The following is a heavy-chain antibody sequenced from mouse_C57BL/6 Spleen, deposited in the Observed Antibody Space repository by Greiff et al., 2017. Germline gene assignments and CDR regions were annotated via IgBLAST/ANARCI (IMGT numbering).Heavy chain of an antibody. D-gene: IGHD2-1*01. V-gene: IGHV14-4*01. CDR1: GFNIKDDY. J-gene: IGHJ3*01. CDR2: IDPENGDT. Sequence: EVQLQQSGAELVRPGASVKLSCTASGFNIKDDYMHWVKQRPEQGLEWIGWIDPENGDTEYASKFQGKAPITADTSSNTAYLQLSSLTSEDTAVYYCTTWGNYEDWGQGTLVTVSA. CDR3: TTWGNYED.